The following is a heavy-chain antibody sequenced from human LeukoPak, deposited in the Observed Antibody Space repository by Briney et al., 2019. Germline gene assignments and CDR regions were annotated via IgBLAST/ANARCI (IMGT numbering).Heavy chain of an antibody. V-gene: IGHV1-18*01. Sequence: ASVKVSCKASGSTFTSYGISWVRQAPGQGLEWMGWINAYNGNTNYAQKLQGRVTMTTDTSTSTAYMELRSLRSDDTAVYYCARARGRSLITTIDYWGQGTLVTVSS. CDR1: GSTFTSYG. CDR3: ARARGRSLITTIDY. CDR2: INAYNGNT. J-gene: IGHJ4*02. D-gene: IGHD3-22*01.